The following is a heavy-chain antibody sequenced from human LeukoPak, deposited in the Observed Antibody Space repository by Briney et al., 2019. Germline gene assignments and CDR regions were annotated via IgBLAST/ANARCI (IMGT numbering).Heavy chain of an antibody. D-gene: IGHD1-14*01. Sequence: GASVKVSCKASGYTFTGYYMHWVRQAPGPALEWMGWINANSGGTKYAQKFQARVTMTRDTSMNTAYVELSRLISDDTAVYYCARTGDFDYWGQGTLVTVSS. V-gene: IGHV1-2*02. CDR3: ARTGDFDY. J-gene: IGHJ4*02. CDR2: INANSGGT. CDR1: GYTFTGYY.